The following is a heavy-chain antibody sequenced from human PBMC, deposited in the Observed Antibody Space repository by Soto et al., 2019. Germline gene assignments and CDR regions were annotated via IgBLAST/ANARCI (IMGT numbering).Heavy chain of an antibody. CDR1: GFTFSSCG. J-gene: IGHJ4*02. D-gene: IGHD3-3*01. V-gene: IGHV3-30*18. CDR3: AKGGRFLEWLSWGLDY. Sequence: QVQLVESGGGVVQPGRSLRLSCAASGFTFSSCGMHWVRQAPGKGLEWVAVISYDGSNKYYADSVKGRFTISRDNSKNTLYLQMNSLRAEDTAVYYCAKGGRFLEWLSWGLDYWGQGTLVTVSS. CDR2: ISYDGSNK.